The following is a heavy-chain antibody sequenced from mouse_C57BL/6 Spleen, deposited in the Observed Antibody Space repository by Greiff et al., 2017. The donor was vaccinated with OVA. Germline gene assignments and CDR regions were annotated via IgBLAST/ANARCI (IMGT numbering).Heavy chain of an antibody. J-gene: IGHJ2*01. CDR3: ARWGSSGYFDY. CDR1: GYAFNNYL. D-gene: IGHD1-3*01. Sequence: QVQLQQSGAELVRPGTSVKVSCKASGYAFNNYLIEWVKQRPGQGLEWIGVINPGSGGTNYNEKFKGKATLTADKSSSTAYMQLSSLTSEDSAVYFCARWGSSGYFDYWGQGTTLTVSS. V-gene: IGHV1-54*01. CDR2: INPGSGGT.